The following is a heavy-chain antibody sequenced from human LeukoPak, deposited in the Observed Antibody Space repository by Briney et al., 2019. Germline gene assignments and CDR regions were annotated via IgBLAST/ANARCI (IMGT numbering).Heavy chain of an antibody. Sequence: GGSLRLSCAASGFSFSSSWMHWVRQAPGKGLVWVSRIKSDGSSTSYADSVKGRFTISRDNAKNTLYLQMNSLRVEDTAVYYCARRGAVTYAFDIWGQGTMVTVSS. V-gene: IGHV3-74*01. CDR3: ARRGAVTYAFDI. J-gene: IGHJ3*02. CDR1: GFSFSSSW. CDR2: IKSDGSST. D-gene: IGHD4-17*01.